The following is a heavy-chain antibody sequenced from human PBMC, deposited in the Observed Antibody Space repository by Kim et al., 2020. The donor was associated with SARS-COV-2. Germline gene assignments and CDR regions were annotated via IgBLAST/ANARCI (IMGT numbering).Heavy chain of an antibody. Sequence: GGGHLYGDSVEGRLTVSRDKARNVLYMQMNGLRGDDTAVYYCVHGTFFDYWGQGALVTVSS. CDR3: VHGTFFDY. V-gene: IGHV3-7*01. J-gene: IGHJ4*02. D-gene: IGHD1-26*01. CDR2: GGGH.